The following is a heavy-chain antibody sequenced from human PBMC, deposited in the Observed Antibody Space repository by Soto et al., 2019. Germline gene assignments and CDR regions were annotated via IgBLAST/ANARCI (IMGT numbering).Heavy chain of an antibody. CDR2: IYHSGST. CDR1: SASFSSITW. D-gene: IGHD2-21*02. CDR3: ARGSAIKYYYYYYMDV. J-gene: IGHJ6*03. V-gene: IGHV4-4*02. Sequence: QVQLQESGPGLVKPSGTLSLTCAVPSASFSSITWWGWVRQPQGKGWGGIGEIYHSGSTNYNPSLKSRVTISVDKSKNQFSLKLSSVTAADTAVYYCARGSAIKYYYYYYMDVWCKGTTVTVSS.